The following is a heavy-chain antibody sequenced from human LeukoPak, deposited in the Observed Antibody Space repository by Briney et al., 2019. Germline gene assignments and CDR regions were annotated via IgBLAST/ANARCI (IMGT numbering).Heavy chain of an antibody. CDR3: ARGDYYGSPKVVAA. CDR1: GYTFTDYY. J-gene: IGHJ5*02. D-gene: IGHD3-10*01. V-gene: IGHV1-2*02. Sequence: ASVKVSCKASGYTFTDYYINWVRQAPGQGREWIGWINPNSGDTNYAQKFQDRVTMTRDTSISTAYIELNFLRSDDTAVFYCARGDYYGSPKVVAAWGQGTLVTVSS. CDR2: INPNSGDT.